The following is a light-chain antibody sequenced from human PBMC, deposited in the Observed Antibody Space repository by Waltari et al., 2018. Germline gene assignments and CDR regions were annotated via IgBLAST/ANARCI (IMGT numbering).Light chain of an antibody. CDR3: CSFAGSSTS. V-gene: IGLV2-23*02. Sequence: QSALPQPASVSGSPGQSITISCSNTSTDLGTYKLFSRYQQRPDKAPKLGFCEVSERPSGVSNRFSGSKAGDTASLTIAGLQAEDEADYYCCSFAGSSTSFGTGTTVTVL. J-gene: IGLJ1*01. CDR1: STDLGTYKL. CDR2: EVS.